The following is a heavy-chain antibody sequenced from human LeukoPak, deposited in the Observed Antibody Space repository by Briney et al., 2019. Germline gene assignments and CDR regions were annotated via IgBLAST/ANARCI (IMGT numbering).Heavy chain of an antibody. D-gene: IGHD1-1*01. Sequence: SETLSLTCAVYGGSFSDYYWTWIRQPPGKGLEWIGEINHTGSTNYNPSLKSRVTISVDTSKNQFSLKLTSVTAADTAVYYCARGQVRLFDYWGRGTLVTVSS. V-gene: IGHV4-34*01. CDR2: INHTGST. CDR1: GGSFSDYY. J-gene: IGHJ4*02. CDR3: ARGQVRLFDY.